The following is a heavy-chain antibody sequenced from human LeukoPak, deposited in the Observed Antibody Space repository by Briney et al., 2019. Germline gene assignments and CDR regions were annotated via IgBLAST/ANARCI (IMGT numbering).Heavy chain of an antibody. D-gene: IGHD6-19*01. CDR2: IYSGGST. J-gene: IGHJ6*02. V-gene: IGHV3-53*01. CDR3: ARGRIAVAGPPRPPGTYGMDV. CDR1: GFTVSSNY. Sequence: PGGSLRLSCAASGFTVSSNYMSWVRQAPGKGLEWVSVIYSGGSTYYADSVKGRFTISRDNSKNTLYLQMNSLRAEDTAVYYCARGRIAVAGPPRPPGTYGMDVWGQGTTVTVSS.